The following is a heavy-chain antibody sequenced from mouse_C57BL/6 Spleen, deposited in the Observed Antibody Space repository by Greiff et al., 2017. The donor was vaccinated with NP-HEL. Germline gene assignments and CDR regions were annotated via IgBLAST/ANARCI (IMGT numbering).Heavy chain of an antibody. V-gene: IGHV5-9*01. J-gene: IGHJ4*01. Sequence: EVMLVESGGGLVKPGGSLKLSCAASGFTFSSYTMSWVRQTPEKRLEWVATISGGGGNTYYPDSVKGRFTISRDNAKNTLYLQMSSLRSEDTALYYCARPYYYGSSYERAYAMDYWGQGTSVTVSS. CDR1: GFTFSSYT. D-gene: IGHD1-1*01. CDR2: ISGGGGNT. CDR3: ARPYYYGSSYERAYAMDY.